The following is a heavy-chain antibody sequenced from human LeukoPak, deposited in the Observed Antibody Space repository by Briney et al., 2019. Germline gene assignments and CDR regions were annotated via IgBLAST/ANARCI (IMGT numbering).Heavy chain of an antibody. CDR1: GFTFSSYS. CDR2: ISSSSSTI. Sequence: GGSLRLSCAASGFTFSSYSMNWVRQAPGKGLEWVSYISSSSSTINYADSVKGRFTISRDNAKNSLYLQMNSLRAEGTAVYYCARSTPYYYDSSGYKGGYFDYWGQGTLVTVSS. V-gene: IGHV3-48*01. J-gene: IGHJ4*02. CDR3: ARSTPYYYDSSGYKGGYFDY. D-gene: IGHD3-22*01.